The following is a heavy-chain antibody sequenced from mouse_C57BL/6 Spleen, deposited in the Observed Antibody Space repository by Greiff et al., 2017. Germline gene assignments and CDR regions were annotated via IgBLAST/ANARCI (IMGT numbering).Heavy chain of an antibody. Sequence: QVQLQQPGAELVRPGSSVKLSCKASGYTFTSYWMHWVKQRPIQGLEWIGNIDPSDSETHYNQKFKDKATLTVDKSSSTAYMQLSSLTSEDSAVYYCAAFTTVVGDAMDYWGQGTSVTVSS. CDR3: AAFTTVVGDAMDY. CDR1: GYTFTSYW. D-gene: IGHD1-1*01. V-gene: IGHV1-52*01. J-gene: IGHJ4*01. CDR2: IDPSDSET.